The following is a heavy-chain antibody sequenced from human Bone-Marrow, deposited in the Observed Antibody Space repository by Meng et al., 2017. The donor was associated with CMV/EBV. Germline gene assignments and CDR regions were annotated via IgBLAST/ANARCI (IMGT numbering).Heavy chain of an antibody. V-gene: IGHV3-30*02. CDR1: GFTFSSYG. Sequence: GGSLRLSCAASGFTFSSYGMHWVRQAPGKGLEWVAFIRYDGSNKYYADSVKGRFTISRDNSKNTLYLQMNSLRAEDTAVYYCAKWGHYYDSSYVYWGQGTLVTVSS. J-gene: IGHJ4*02. CDR3: AKWGHYYDSSYVY. CDR2: IRYDGSNK. D-gene: IGHD3-22*01.